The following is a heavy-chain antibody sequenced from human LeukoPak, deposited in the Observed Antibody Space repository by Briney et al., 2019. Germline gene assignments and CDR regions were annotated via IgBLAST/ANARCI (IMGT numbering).Heavy chain of an antibody. J-gene: IGHJ3*02. CDR1: GYSFTSYW. Sequence: GESLKISCKGSGYSFTSYWIGWVRQMPGKGLEWMGIIYPGDSDTRYSPSFQGQVTISADKSISTAYLQWSSLKASDTAMYYCASHGYYYDSSGYYYKFTAGMHDAFDIWGQGTMVTVSS. D-gene: IGHD3-22*01. CDR2: IYPGDSDT. CDR3: ASHGYYYDSSGYYYKFTAGMHDAFDI. V-gene: IGHV5-51*01.